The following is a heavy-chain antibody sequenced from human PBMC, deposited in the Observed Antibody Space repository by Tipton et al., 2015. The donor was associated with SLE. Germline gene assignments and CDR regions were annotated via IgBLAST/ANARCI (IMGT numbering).Heavy chain of an antibody. Sequence: QLVQSGGGVVQPGGSLRLSCAASGFAFSTYGMHWVRQAPGKGLEWVSFIRFDGNIKQYADSVKGRFTISRDNAKNSLYLQMNSLRAEDTAVYYCAKGGSISGQGTMVVVSS. J-gene: IGHJ3*02. V-gene: IGHV3-30*02. D-gene: IGHD2-15*01. CDR1: GFAFSTYG. CDR2: IRFDGNIK. CDR3: AKGGSI.